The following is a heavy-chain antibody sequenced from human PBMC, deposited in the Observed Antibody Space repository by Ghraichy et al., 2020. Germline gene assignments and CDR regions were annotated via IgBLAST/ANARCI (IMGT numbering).Heavy chain of an antibody. CDR3: ASAADYYYSNSGHFVLY. CDR1: GGSVSSGSYY. CDR2: IYYSGST. Sequence: SETLSLTCTVSGGSVSSGSYYWSWIRQPPGKGLEWIGYIYYSGSTNYNPSLKSRGTVSVDTSKNQFSLKLSSVTAADTAVYYCASAADYYYSNSGHFVLYWGQGTLVTVSS. D-gene: IGHD3-22*01. V-gene: IGHV4-61*01. J-gene: IGHJ4*02.